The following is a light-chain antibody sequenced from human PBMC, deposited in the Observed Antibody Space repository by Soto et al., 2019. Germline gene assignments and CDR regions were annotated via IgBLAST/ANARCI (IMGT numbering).Light chain of an antibody. V-gene: IGKV3-20*01. CDR3: QQYGSSPWT. CDR1: QSVGSNY. Sequence: EIVLTQPPGTLPLSPGERATLSCRASQSVGSNYLAWYQQKPGQAPRLLIYGASSRATGIPDRFSGSGSGTDFTLTISRLEPEDFAVYYCQQYGSSPWTFGQGTKV. J-gene: IGKJ1*01. CDR2: GAS.